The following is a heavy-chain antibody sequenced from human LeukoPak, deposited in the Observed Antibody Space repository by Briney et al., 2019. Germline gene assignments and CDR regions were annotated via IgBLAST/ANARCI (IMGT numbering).Heavy chain of an antibody. CDR1: GFTFGSYG. J-gene: IGHJ4*02. Sequence: SGGSLRLSCAASGFTFGSYGMHWVRQAPGKGLEWVAVISYDGSNKYYADSVKGRFTISRDNSKNTLYLQMNSLRAEDTAVYYCAKGPYSGYDYFDYWGQGTLVTVSS. V-gene: IGHV3-30*18. D-gene: IGHD5-12*01. CDR2: ISYDGSNK. CDR3: AKGPYSGYDYFDY.